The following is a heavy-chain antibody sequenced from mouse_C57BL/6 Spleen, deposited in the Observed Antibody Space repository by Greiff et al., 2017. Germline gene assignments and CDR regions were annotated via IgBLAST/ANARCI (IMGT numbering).Heavy chain of an antibody. J-gene: IGHJ4*01. V-gene: IGHV1-42*01. CDR3: ARGCLSCGSSYGYAMDY. D-gene: IGHD1-1*01. Sequence: VQLQQSGPELVKPGASVKISCKASGYSFTGYYMNWVKQSPEKSLEWIGEINPSTGGTTYNQKFKAKATLTVDKSSSTAYMQLKSLTSEDSAVYYCARGCLSCGSSYGYAMDYWGQGTSVTVSS. CDR1: GYSFTGYY. CDR2: INPSTGGT.